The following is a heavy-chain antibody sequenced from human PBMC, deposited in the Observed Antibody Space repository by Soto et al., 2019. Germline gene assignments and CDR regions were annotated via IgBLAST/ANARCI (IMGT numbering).Heavy chain of an antibody. D-gene: IGHD2-2*01. Sequence: PSETLSLTCAVYGGSFSGYYWCWIRQPPGKGLEWIGEINHSGSTNYNPSLKSRVTISVDTSKNQFSLKLSSVTAADTAVYYCARGPALTTGATSGLLFDYWGQGTLVTVSS. V-gene: IGHV4-34*01. J-gene: IGHJ4*02. CDR2: INHSGST. CDR1: GGSFSGYY. CDR3: ARGPALTTGATSGLLFDY.